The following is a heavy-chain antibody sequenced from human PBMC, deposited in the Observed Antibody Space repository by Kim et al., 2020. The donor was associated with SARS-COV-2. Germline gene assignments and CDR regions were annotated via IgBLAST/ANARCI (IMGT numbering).Heavy chain of an antibody. V-gene: IGHV3-53*04. CDR2: IYRGGST. J-gene: IGHJ4*02. Sequence: GGSLRLSCAASGFTANSNSMTWVRQAPGKGLEWVAVIYRGGSTHYADSVKGGCTISRHNSKNTLFLQMNGLRPDDTAVYYCATDCGVACPNLAYWGQGTLVTVPS. D-gene: IGHD2-21*02. CDR3: ATDCGVACPNLAY. CDR1: GFTANSNS.